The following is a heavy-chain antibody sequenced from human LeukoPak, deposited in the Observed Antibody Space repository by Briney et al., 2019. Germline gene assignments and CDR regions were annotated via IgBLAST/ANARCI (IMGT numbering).Heavy chain of an antibody. Sequence: GESLKISCAASGFTFSNYAMSWVRQAPGKGLEWVSTISSSGGSTYYADSVKGRSTTSRDNSKNTLYLQMNGLRAEDTAVYYCARGVDVWGSYRQYYFDYWGQGTLVTVSS. CDR1: GFTFSNYA. CDR2: ISSSGGST. D-gene: IGHD3-16*02. J-gene: IGHJ4*02. CDR3: ARGVDVWGSYRQYYFDY. V-gene: IGHV3-23*01.